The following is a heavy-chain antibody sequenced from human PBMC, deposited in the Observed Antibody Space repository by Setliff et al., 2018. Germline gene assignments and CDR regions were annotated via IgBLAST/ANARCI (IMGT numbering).Heavy chain of an antibody. J-gene: IGHJ6*02. CDR2: IKQDGSEK. Sequence: GVLRLSCAASGFTFSSYWMSRVRQAPGKGLEWVANIKQDGSEKYYVDSVKGRFTISRDNAKISLYLQMSSLRAEDTAVYYCARGPIVVKGYYYYYGMDVWGQGTTVTVSS. V-gene: IGHV3-7*01. CDR3: ARGPIVVKGYYYYYGMDV. CDR1: GFTFSSYW. D-gene: IGHD3-22*01.